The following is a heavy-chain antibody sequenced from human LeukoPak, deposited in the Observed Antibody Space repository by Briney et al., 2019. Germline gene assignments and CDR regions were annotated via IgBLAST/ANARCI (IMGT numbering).Heavy chain of an antibody. Sequence: GGSLRLSCAASGFTFSSYAMHWVRQAPGKGLEWVAVISYDGSNKYYADSVKGRFTISRDNSKNTLYLQMNSLRAEDTAVYYCAKDINYGGYFDYWGQGTLVTVSS. CDR1: GFTFSSYA. CDR3: AKDINYGGYFDY. V-gene: IGHV3-30*04. D-gene: IGHD3-10*01. J-gene: IGHJ4*02. CDR2: ISYDGSNK.